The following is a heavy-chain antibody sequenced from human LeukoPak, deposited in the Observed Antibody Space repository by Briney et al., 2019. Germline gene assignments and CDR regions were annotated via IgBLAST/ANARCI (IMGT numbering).Heavy chain of an antibody. D-gene: IGHD2-15*01. CDR2: IIPIFGTA. V-gene: IGHV1-69*05. J-gene: IGHJ3*02. Sequence: SSVEVSCKASGGTFSSYAISWVRQAPGQGLEWMGRIIPIFGTANYAQKFQGRVTITTDESTSTAYMELSSLRSEDTAVYYCARKGYCSGGSCFGHDAFDIWGQGTMVTVSS. CDR1: GGTFSSYA. CDR3: ARKGYCSGGSCFGHDAFDI.